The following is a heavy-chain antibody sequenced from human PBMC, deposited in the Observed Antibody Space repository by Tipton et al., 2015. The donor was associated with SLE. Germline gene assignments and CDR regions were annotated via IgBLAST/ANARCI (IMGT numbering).Heavy chain of an antibody. V-gene: IGHV4-38-2*02. J-gene: IGHJ3*02. D-gene: IGHD1/OR15-1a*01. Sequence: PGLVKPSETLSLTCTVSGDSISRGNYWGWIRQAPGKGLEWIGTIYHSGNVYYNPSLKSRVSISVDTSNNQFSLKLSSLTAADTAVYYCARENSRKGFDIWGQGTMVTVSS. CDR2: IYHSGNV. CDR3: ARENSRKGFDI. CDR1: GDSISRGNY.